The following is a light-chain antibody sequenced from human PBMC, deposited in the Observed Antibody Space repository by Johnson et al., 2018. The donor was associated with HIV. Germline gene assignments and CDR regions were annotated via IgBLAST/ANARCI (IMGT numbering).Light chain of an antibody. CDR2: DNN. CDR1: SSNIGNNY. V-gene: IGLV1-51*01. Sequence: QSVLTQSPSVSAAPGQKVTISCSGSSSNIGNNYVSWYQQIPGTAPKLLIYDNNKRPSGIPDRFSGSKSDTSATLGITGLQTGDEADYYCGTWDSSLSASVFGTGTKVTVL. J-gene: IGLJ1*01. CDR3: GTWDSSLSASV.